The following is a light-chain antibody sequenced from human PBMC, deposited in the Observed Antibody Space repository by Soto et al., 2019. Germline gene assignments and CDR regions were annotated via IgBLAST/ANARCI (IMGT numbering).Light chain of an antibody. Sequence: DIQMTQSPSSLSASVGDRVSITCQASQDIRKSLNWYQQKPGKAPKLLIYAASNLETGVPSRFSGSGSGTDFTLTISSLQPEDFATYFCQKLNAYPPWTFGQGTKVDIK. CDR2: AAS. CDR1: QDIRKS. V-gene: IGKV1-33*01. CDR3: QKLNAYPPWT. J-gene: IGKJ1*01.